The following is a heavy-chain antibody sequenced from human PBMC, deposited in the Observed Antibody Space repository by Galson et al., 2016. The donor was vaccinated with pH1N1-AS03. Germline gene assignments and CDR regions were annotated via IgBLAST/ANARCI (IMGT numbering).Heavy chain of an antibody. CDR1: GFTFSSYG. D-gene: IGHD6-13*01. CDR2: ISVTGGST. Sequence: SLRLSCATSGFTFSSYGMTWVRQAPGKGLEWVSSISVTGGSTYYADSVKGRFTISRDHSKNTLYLQMSGLRAEDTAVYYCAKDRSSWPPGWGSVDSWGQGTLVTVSS. CDR3: AKDRSSWPPGWGSVDS. J-gene: IGHJ4*02. V-gene: IGHV3-23*01.